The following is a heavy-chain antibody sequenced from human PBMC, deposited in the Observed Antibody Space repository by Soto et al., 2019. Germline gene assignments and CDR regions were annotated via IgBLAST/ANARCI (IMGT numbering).Heavy chain of an antibody. D-gene: IGHD4-17*01. CDR1: GDSVSSNSAA. CDR3: AKKGAAPGVPDSGGYWYFDL. CDR2: TYYRSKWYN. V-gene: IGHV6-1*01. J-gene: IGHJ2*01. Sequence: SQTLSLTCAISGDSVSSNSAAWNWIRQSPSRGLEWLGRTYYRSKWYNDYAVSVKSRITINPDTSKNQFSLQLNSVTPEDSALYYCAKKGAAPGVPDSGGYWYFDLWGRGTLVTVSS.